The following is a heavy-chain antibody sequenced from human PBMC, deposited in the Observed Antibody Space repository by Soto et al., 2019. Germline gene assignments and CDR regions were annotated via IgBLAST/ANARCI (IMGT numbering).Heavy chain of an antibody. CDR1: ASSISSAYF. V-gene: IGHV4-38-2*01. Sequence: ASETLSLTCAVSASSISSAYFWGWIRQPPGKGLEWIATIFHTGGTYYNPSLKSRVTISVDTSNNQFSLRLNSVTAADTALYFCARTWLAGGTPPDAFDIWGQGTMVTVSS. D-gene: IGHD2-15*01. CDR2: IFHTGGT. CDR3: ARTWLAGGTPPDAFDI. J-gene: IGHJ3*02.